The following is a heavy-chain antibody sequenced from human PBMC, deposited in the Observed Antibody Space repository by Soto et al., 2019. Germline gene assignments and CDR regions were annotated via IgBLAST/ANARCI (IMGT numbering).Heavy chain of an antibody. D-gene: IGHD5-18*01. V-gene: IGHV3-30-3*01. Sequence: QVQLVESGGGVVQPGRSLRLSCAASGFTFSSYAMHWVRQAPGKGLEWVAVISYDGSNKYYADSVKGRFTISRDNSKNTLYLQMNSLRAEDTAVYYRARDLFSGDTAMVTPDYWGQGTLVTVSS. CDR1: GFTFSSYA. CDR3: ARDLFSGDTAMVTPDY. CDR2: ISYDGSNK. J-gene: IGHJ4*02.